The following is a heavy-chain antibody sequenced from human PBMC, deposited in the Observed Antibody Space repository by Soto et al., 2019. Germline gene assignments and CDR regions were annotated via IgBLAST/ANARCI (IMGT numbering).Heavy chain of an antibody. CDR3: TSDTFGGRDY. CDR1: GFAFSSYG. J-gene: IGHJ4*02. Sequence: EVQLVESGGGLVQPGGSLRLSCAASGFAFSSYGMHWVRQAPGKGLVWVSRIDPYETGINYADSVKGRFTISRDNAKNTLYLQRNSMRAEDTAVYYCTSDTFGGRDYWGQGTLVTVSS. D-gene: IGHD2-15*01. V-gene: IGHV3-74*01. CDR2: IDPYETGI.